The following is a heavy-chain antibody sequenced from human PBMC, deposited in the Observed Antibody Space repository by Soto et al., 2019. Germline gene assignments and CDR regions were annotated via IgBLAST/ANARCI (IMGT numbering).Heavy chain of an antibody. Sequence: QLQLQESGPGLVKPSETLSLTCTVSGGSISSSSYYWGWIRQPPGKGLEWIGSIYYSGSTYYNPSLKSRVTISVDTSKNQFSLKRSSVTAADTAVYYCARQEGYSSGWYGYWGQGTLVTVSS. CDR3: ARQEGYSSGWYGY. D-gene: IGHD6-19*01. V-gene: IGHV4-39*01. J-gene: IGHJ4*02. CDR2: IYYSGST. CDR1: GGSISSSSYY.